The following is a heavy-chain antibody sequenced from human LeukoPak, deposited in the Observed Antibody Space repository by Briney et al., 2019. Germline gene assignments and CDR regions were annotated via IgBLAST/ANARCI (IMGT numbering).Heavy chain of an antibody. CDR3: ARDQRNYDFWSGYYIAYFDY. CDR1: GGSISSYY. J-gene: IGHJ4*02. V-gene: IGHV4-59*01. Sequence: PSETLSLTCTVSGGSISSYYWSWIRQPPGKGLEWIGYIYYSGSTNYNPSLKSRVTISVDTSKNQFSLKLSSVTAADTAVYYCARDQRNYDFWSGYYIAYFDYWGQGTLVTVSS. CDR2: IYYSGST. D-gene: IGHD3-3*01.